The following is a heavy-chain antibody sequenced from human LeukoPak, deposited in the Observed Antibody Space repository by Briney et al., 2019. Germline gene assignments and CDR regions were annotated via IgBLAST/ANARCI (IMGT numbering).Heavy chain of an antibody. CDR3: ARHSFRRDGYPTDFDY. Sequence: PSETLSLTCTVSGGSINSSSYFWGWIRQPPGKGLEWIGSIYYSGSTYYNPSLKSRVTISVDTSKNQFSLKLSSATAADTAVYYCARHSFRRDGYPTDFDYWGQGTLVTVSS. V-gene: IGHV4-39*01. CDR1: GGSINSSSYF. CDR2: IYYSGST. J-gene: IGHJ4*02. D-gene: IGHD5-24*01.